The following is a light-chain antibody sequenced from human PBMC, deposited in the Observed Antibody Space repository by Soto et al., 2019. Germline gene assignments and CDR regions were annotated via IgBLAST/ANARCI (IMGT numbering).Light chain of an antibody. Sequence: QSVLTQPPSVSGAPGQRVTISCTGSSSNIGAGYDVHWYQHLPGTAPKLLIYGNTNRPSGVPDRFSGSKSGTSASLAITGLQAEDEADYYCQSYDSSLSGAEFGGGTKLTVL. CDR1: SSNIGAGYD. V-gene: IGLV1-40*01. J-gene: IGLJ2*01. CDR2: GNT. CDR3: QSYDSSLSGAE.